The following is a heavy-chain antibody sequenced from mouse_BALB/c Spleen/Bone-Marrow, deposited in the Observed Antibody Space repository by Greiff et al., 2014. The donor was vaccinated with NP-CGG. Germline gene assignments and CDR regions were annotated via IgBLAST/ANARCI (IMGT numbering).Heavy chain of an antibody. CDR2: IYPGSGST. CDR1: GYTFTDYV. D-gene: IGHD3-3*01. V-gene: IGHV1-81*01. Sequence: QVQLQQSGPELVKPGASVKMSCKASGYTFTDYVISWVKQRTGQGLEWIGEIYPGSGSTYYNEKFKGKATLTADKSSNTAYMRLSSLTSEDSAVYFCGRAFAYWGQGTLVTVSA. J-gene: IGHJ3*01. CDR3: GRAFAY.